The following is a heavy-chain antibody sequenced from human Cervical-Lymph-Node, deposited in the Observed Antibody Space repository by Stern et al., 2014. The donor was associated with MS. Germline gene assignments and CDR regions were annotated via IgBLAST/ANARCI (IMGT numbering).Heavy chain of an antibody. J-gene: IGHJ6*02. Sequence: QEQLVESGAAVTKPGSSGKVSCKASGGTFSGYAISWVRQAPGQGLEWMGGIIPIFGTANYAQKFQGRVTITADESTSTAYRELSSLRSEDTAVYYCARGELKEGLVRGMDVWGQGTTVTVSS. CDR2: IIPIFGTA. CDR3: ARGELKEGLVRGMDV. V-gene: IGHV1-69*01. D-gene: IGHD1-26*01. CDR1: GGTFSGYA.